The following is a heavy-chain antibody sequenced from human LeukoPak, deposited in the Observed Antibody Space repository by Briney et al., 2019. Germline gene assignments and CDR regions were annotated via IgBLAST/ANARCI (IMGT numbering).Heavy chain of an antibody. V-gene: IGHV4-38-2*01. CDR3: ARGSSGAGIDY. D-gene: IGHD6-13*01. CDR1: GYSISSGYY. J-gene: IGHJ4*02. Sequence: SETLSLTCAVSGYSISSGYYWGWIRQPPGKGLEWIGSIYHSGSTYYNPSLKSRVTISVDTSKNQFSLKLSSVTAADTAVYYCARGSSGAGIDYWGQGALVTVSS. CDR2: IYHSGST.